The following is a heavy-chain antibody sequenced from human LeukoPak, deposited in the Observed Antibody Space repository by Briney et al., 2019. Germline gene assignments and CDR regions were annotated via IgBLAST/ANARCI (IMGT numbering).Heavy chain of an antibody. CDR2: IWYDGSNK. CDR3: ARARRDGYNPGH. J-gene: IGHJ4*02. D-gene: IGHD5-24*01. CDR1: GFTFSSFG. V-gene: IGHV3-33*08. Sequence: PGRSLRLSCAASGFTFSSFGMHWVRQAPGKGLEWVAVIWYDGSNKYYADSVKGRFTISRDNSKNTLYLQMNSLRAEDTAVYYCARARRDGYNPGHWGQGTLVTVSS.